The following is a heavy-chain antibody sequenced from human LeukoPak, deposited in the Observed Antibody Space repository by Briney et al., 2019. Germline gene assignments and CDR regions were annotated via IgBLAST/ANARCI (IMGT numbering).Heavy chain of an antibody. CDR1: GFTFSSYE. Sequence: GGSLRLSCAASGFTFSSYEMTWVRQAPGKGLEWVSYISSIGSTIYYADSVKGRFTISSDNAKNSLYLQMNSLRAEDTAVYYCARGVRGYGSGSYYLLFFDYWGQGTLVTVSS. V-gene: IGHV3-48*03. CDR3: ARGVRGYGSGSYYLLFFDY. J-gene: IGHJ4*02. D-gene: IGHD3-10*01. CDR2: ISSIGSTI.